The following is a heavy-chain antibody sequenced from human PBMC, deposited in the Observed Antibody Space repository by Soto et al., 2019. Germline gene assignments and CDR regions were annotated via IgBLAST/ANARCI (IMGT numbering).Heavy chain of an antibody. CDR1: GFTFTSST. Sequence: SVKVSCKASGFTFTSSTVQWVRQACGQRLEWIGWIVVGSGNTNYAQKFQERVTITRDMSTSTAYMEVSSLRSEDTAVYYCARVGAYSDNWWYFDLWGRGTLVTVPQ. CDR3: ARVGAYSDNWWYFDL. J-gene: IGHJ2*01. V-gene: IGHV1-58*01. CDR2: IVVGSGNT. D-gene: IGHD2-15*01.